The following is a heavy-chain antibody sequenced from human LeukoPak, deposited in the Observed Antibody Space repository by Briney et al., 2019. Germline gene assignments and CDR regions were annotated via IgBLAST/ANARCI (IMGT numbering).Heavy chain of an antibody. CDR3: ARGHYDSSGHAFDI. V-gene: IGHV4-34*01. D-gene: IGHD3-22*01. CDR1: GGSFGGYY. CDR2: INHSGST. Sequence: SETLSLTCAVYGGSFGGYYWSWIRQPPGKGLEWIGEINHSGSTNYNPSLKSRVTISVDPSKNQFSLKLSSVTAADTAVYYCARGHYDSSGHAFDIWGQGTMVTVSS. J-gene: IGHJ3*02.